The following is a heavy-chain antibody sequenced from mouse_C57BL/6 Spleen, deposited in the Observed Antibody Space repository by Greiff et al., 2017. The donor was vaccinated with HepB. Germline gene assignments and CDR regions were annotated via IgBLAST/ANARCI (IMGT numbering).Heavy chain of an antibody. CDR1: GFTFSSYT. J-gene: IGHJ1*03. V-gene: IGHV5-9*01. CDR2: ISGGGGNT. Sequence: EVMLVESGGGLVKPGGSLKLSCAASGFTFSSYTMSRVRQTPEKRLEWVATISGGGGNTYYPDSVKGRFTISRDNAKNTLYLQMSSLRSEDTALYYCARQDGYFDVWGTGTTVTVSS. CDR3: ARQDGYFDV.